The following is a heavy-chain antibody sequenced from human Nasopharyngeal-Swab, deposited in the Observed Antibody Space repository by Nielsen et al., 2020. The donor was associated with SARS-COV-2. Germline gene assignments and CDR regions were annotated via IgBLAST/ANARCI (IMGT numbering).Heavy chain of an antibody. CDR2: IYASGDT. D-gene: IGHD1-20*01. CDR3: AAPLTGLHY. J-gene: IGHJ4*02. V-gene: IGHV3-53*01. CDR1: GCTVTNNY. Sequence: GESLKISCAASGCTVTNNYMTWVRQVAGKGLEWMSHIYASGDTHTADAVKGRFTISRDSSENTLYLEMNNLTPDDTATYYCAAPLTGLHYWGQGTLVTVSS.